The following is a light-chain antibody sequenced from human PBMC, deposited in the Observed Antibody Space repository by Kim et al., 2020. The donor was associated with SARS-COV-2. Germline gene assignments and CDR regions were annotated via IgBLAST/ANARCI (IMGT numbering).Light chain of an antibody. CDR2: GNA. J-gene: IGLJ3*02. CDR3: QSYDSSLSVWL. V-gene: IGLV1-40*01. Sequence: QLVLTQPPSVSGAPGQRVTISCTGSSSNIGAGYDVHWYQQLPGTAPKLLIYGNANRPSGVPDRFSGSKSGTSASLAITGLQAEDEAVYYCQSYDSSLSVWLFGGGTQLTVL. CDR1: SSNIGAGYD.